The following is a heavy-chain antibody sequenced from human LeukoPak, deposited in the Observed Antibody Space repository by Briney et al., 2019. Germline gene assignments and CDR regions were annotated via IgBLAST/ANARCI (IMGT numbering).Heavy chain of an antibody. CDR2: INGDGSQK. D-gene: IGHD5-24*01. Sequence: GGSLRLSCEASGFTFSNFWMAWVRQAPGQGLEWVANINGDGSQKYLVDAVKGRFSVSRDNAKNSIFLQRNSLRAEDTGVYYCARWRWQQSEFAYWGQGTLVTVSS. CDR1: GFTFSNFW. CDR3: ARWRWQQSEFAY. V-gene: IGHV3-7*01. J-gene: IGHJ4*02.